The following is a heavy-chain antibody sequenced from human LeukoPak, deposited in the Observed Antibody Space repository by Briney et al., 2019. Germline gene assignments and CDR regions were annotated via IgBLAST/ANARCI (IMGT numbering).Heavy chain of an antibody. D-gene: IGHD1-26*01. CDR1: GFTFSSYE. CDR2: ISRSGSTI. Sequence: GGSLRLSCAASGFTFSSYEMNWVRQAPGKGLEWVSYISRSGSTIYYADSVKGRFTISRDNAKNSLYLQMNSLRAEDTAVYYCARRDRGSYGYWGQGTLVTVSS. V-gene: IGHV3-48*03. J-gene: IGHJ4*02. CDR3: ARRDRGSYGY.